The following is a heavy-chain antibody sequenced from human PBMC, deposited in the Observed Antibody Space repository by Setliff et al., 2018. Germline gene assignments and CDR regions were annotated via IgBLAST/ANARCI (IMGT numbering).Heavy chain of an antibody. CDR1: GFSVSNYG. D-gene: IGHD3-22*01. CDR3: ARLALTGYDSSGYYYALEYYYYMDV. V-gene: IGHV3-48*01. Sequence: LRLYCVVSGFSVSNYGMTWVRQAPGKGLEWISYISTSSGTRYYADSVKGRFTIQRDNANQSLYLQMNSLRAEDTAVYYCARLALTGYDSSGYYYALEYYYYMDVWGKGTTVTVSS. J-gene: IGHJ6*03. CDR2: ISTSSGTR.